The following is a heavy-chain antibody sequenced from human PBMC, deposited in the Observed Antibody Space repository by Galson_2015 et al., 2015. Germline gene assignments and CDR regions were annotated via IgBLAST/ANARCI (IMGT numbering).Heavy chain of an antibody. CDR3: AAAKYYDILPGGY. CDR1: GFTFTSSA. Sequence: SVKVSCKASGFTFTSSAVQWVRQARGQRLEWIGWIVVGSGNTNYAQKFQERVTITRDMSTSTAYMELSSLRSGDTAVYYCAAAKYYDILPGGYWGQGTLVTVSS. CDR2: IVVGSGNT. J-gene: IGHJ4*02. V-gene: IGHV1-58*01. D-gene: IGHD3-9*01.